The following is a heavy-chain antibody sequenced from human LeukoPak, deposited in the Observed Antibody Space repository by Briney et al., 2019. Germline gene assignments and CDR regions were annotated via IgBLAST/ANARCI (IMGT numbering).Heavy chain of an antibody. CDR1: GFTFSSYS. CDR2: ISSSSSYI. J-gene: IGHJ4*02. D-gene: IGHD6-13*01. Sequence: GGSLRLSRAASGFTFSSYSMNWVRQAPGKGLEWVSSISSSSSYIYYADSVKGRFTISRDNAKNSLYLQMNSLRAEDTAVYYCASRAYIAAAGPVDYWGQGTLVTVSS. V-gene: IGHV3-21*01. CDR3: ASRAYIAAAGPVDY.